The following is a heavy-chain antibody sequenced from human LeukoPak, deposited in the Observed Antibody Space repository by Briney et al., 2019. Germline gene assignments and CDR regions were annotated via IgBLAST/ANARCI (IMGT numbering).Heavy chain of an antibody. CDR1: GFTFSSYG. CDR2: IRYDGSNK. J-gene: IGHJ2*01. CDR3: ARDSKFYGGLWFGEPSYYWYFDL. Sequence: NPGGSLRLSCAASGFTFSSYGMHWVRQAPGKGLEWVAFIRYDGSNKYYADSVKGRFTISRDNSKNTLYLQMNSLRAEDTAVYYCARDSKFYGGLWFGEPSYYWYFDLWGRGTLVTVSS. V-gene: IGHV3-30*02. D-gene: IGHD3-10*01.